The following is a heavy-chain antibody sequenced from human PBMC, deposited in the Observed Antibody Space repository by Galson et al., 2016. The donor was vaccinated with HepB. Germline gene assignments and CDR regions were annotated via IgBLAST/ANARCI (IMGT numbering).Heavy chain of an antibody. Sequence: QSGAEVKKPGESLKISCKGSGYSFTDYWIGWVRQMPGKGLEWMGIIYPNDYDTRYSRSFQGQVTISADRSISTAYLQWSSLKASDTAMYYCAVPYGYCNNLQYFDSWGQGTLVTVSS. CDR2: IYPNDYDT. D-gene: IGHD5-24*01. CDR1: GYSFTDYW. V-gene: IGHV5-51*01. J-gene: IGHJ4*01. CDR3: AVPYGYCNNLQYFDS.